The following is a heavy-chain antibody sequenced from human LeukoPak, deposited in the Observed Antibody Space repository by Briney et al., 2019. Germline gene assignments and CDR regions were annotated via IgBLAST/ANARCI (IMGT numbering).Heavy chain of an antibody. CDR1: GFTFSSYW. V-gene: IGHV3-9*01. Sequence: GGSLRLSCAASGFTFSSYWMHWVRQAPGKGLEWVSGISWNSGSIGYADSVKGRFTISRDNAKNSLYLQMNSLRAEDTALYYCAKGNGPRRGSPIDYWGQGTLVTVSS. CDR2: ISWNSGSI. D-gene: IGHD3-10*01. J-gene: IGHJ4*02. CDR3: AKGNGPRRGSPIDY.